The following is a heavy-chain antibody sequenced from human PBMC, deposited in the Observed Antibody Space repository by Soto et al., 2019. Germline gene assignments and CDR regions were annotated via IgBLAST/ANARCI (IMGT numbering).Heavy chain of an antibody. Sequence: QVRLQQWGAGLLKPSETLSLTCAVYGGSFSGYFWSWIRQPPGKGLEWIGEINQSGSTNYSPSLKSLVTISVDTSKNQFSLNLSSVTAADTAVYYCARGETSFDYWGPGTLVTVSS. V-gene: IGHV4-34*01. CDR2: INQSGST. CDR1: GGSFSGYF. J-gene: IGHJ4*02. CDR3: ARGETSFDY.